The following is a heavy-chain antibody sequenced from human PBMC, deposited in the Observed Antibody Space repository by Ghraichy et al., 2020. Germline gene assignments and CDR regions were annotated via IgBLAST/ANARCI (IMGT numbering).Heavy chain of an antibody. Sequence: GGSLRLSCAASGFTFSSYSMNWVRQAPGKGLEWVSSISSSSSYIYYADSVKGRFTISRDNAKNSLYLQMNSLRAEDTAVYYCARGGDSYGILYYYYYGMDVWGQGTTVTVSS. D-gene: IGHD5-18*01. CDR3: ARGGDSYGILYYYYYGMDV. J-gene: IGHJ6*02. CDR1: GFTFSSYS. V-gene: IGHV3-21*01. CDR2: ISSSSSYI.